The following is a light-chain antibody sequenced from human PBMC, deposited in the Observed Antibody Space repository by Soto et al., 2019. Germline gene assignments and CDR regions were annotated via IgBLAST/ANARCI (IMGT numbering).Light chain of an antibody. CDR3: CSYAGSSTFV. Sequence: QSVLTQPASVSGSPGQSITISCTGTSSYFGTYNLVSWYQHHPGKAPKLLIYEATKRPPGVSDRFSGSKSGNTASLTISGLQAEDGADYYCCSYAGSSTFVFETGTKVTVL. CDR1: SSYFGTYNL. V-gene: IGLV2-23*01. J-gene: IGLJ1*01. CDR2: EAT.